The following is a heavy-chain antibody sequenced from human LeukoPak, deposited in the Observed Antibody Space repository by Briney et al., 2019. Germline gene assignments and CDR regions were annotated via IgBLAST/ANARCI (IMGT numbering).Heavy chain of an antibody. CDR3: ARGYYDFWSGYYYYYYGMDV. CDR1: GGTISSGGYS. Sequence: SETLSLTCAVSGGTISSGGYSWSWIRQPPGSGLEWIGYIYHSGSTYYNLSLKSRVTISVDRSKNQFSLKLSSVTAADTAVYYCARGYYDFWSGYYYYYYGMDVWGQGTTVTVSS. J-gene: IGHJ6*02. CDR2: IYHSGST. V-gene: IGHV4-30-2*01. D-gene: IGHD3-3*01.